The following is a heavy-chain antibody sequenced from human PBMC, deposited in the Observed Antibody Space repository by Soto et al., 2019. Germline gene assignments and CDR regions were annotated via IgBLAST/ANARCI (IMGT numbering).Heavy chain of an antibody. CDR3: AKGAVTWIFGYFDY. Sequence: EVHLVESGGGLVQPGRSLRLSCAASGFTFDDFAMHWVRQVPGKGLEWVSSISWNSGNIVYADSVKGRFTISRDSAKNSLYLQMNSLRTEATALYYCAKGAVTWIFGYFDYWGQGTLVTVSS. V-gene: IGHV3-9*01. CDR2: ISWNSGNI. CDR1: GFTFDDFA. D-gene: IGHD3-3*01. J-gene: IGHJ4*02.